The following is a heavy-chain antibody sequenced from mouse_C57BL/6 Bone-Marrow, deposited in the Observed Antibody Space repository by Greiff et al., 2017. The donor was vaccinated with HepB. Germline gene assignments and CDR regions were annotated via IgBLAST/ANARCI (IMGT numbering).Heavy chain of an antibody. D-gene: IGHD1-1*01. CDR1: GFSLTSYA. CDR2: IWTGGGT. J-gene: IGHJ4*01. CDR3: ASQYYYGSSYLAMDY. V-gene: IGHV2-9-1*01. Sequence: VQGVESGPGLVAPSQSLSITCTVSGFSLTSYAISWVRQPPGKGLEWLGVIWTGGGTNYNSALKSRLSISKDNSKSQVFLKMNSLQTDDTARYYCASQYYYGSSYLAMDYWGQGTSVTVSS.